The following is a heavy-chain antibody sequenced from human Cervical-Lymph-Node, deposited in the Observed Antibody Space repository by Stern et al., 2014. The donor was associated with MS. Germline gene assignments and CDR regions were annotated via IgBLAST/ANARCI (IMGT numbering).Heavy chain of an antibody. D-gene: IGHD3-16*02. CDR3: AGGYPFDY. Sequence: QVQLVESGAEVKKPGASVKVSCKASGYTFTSYYMHWVRQAPGQGLEWMGIIHPNDGSASYAQKFQDRVTMTRDTSTSTLYMELSSLSSEDTAVYYCAGGYPFDYWGQGTLVTVSS. V-gene: IGHV1-46*01. CDR2: IHPNDGSA. J-gene: IGHJ4*02. CDR1: GYTFTSYY.